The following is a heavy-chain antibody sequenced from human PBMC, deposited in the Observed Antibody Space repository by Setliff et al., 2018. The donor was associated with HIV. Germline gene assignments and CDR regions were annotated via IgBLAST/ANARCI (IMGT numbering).Heavy chain of an antibody. Sequence: GGSLRLSCAASGFTFSSYWMSWVRQAPGKGLEWVANIKEDGSEKYYVDSVKGRFTISRDNAQNSLYLQMSSLKVEDTAVYYCARGRGESRTNYFDYWGQGTLVTVSS. CDR1: GFTFSSYW. CDR2: IKEDGSEK. CDR3: ARGRGESRTNYFDY. J-gene: IGHJ4*01. V-gene: IGHV3-7*03.